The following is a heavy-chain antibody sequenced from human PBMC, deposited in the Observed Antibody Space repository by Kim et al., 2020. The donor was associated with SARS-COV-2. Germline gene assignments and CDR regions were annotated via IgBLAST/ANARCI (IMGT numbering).Heavy chain of an antibody. CDR3: AKDLFFGDYYYYGMDV. D-gene: IGHD3-10*01. CDR1: GFTFSSYG. V-gene: IGHV3-30*18. J-gene: IGHJ6*02. Sequence: GGSLRLSCAASGFTFSSYGMHWVRQAPGKGLEWVAVISYDGSNKYYADSVKGRFTISRDNSKNTLYLQMNSLRADDTAVYYCAKDLFFGDYYYYGMDVWGQGTTVTVSS. CDR2: ISYDGSNK.